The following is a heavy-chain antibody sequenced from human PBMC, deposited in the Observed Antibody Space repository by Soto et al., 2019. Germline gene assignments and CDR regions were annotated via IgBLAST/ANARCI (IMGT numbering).Heavy chain of an antibody. V-gene: IGHV3-74*01. Sequence: GGSLRLSCAASGFTFSSYWMHWVRQAPGKGLVWVSRINSDGSSTSYADSVKGRFTISRDNAKNTLYLQMNSLRAEDTAVYYCARDQMVRGVIPQIPMDVWGKGTTVTVSS. CDR2: INSDGSST. J-gene: IGHJ6*03. CDR1: GFTFSSYW. D-gene: IGHD3-10*01. CDR3: ARDQMVRGVIPQIPMDV.